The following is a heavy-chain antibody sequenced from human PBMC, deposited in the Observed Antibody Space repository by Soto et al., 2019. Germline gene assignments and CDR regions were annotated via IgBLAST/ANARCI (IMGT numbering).Heavy chain of an antibody. CDR1: GFTSSSCA. D-gene: IGHD2-8*02. CDR3: AAPGLGTGRYFFHD. Sequence: EVQLLDSGGGLVQPGGSLRLSCVASGFTSSSCAMRWVRQAPGQGLEWVTGISVSDGSTYYADAVRGRFTISRDNSKNTLYLQMNSLRAEDTAVYYCAAPGLGTGRYFFHDWGQGTRVTVSS. J-gene: IGHJ4*02. CDR2: ISVSDGST. V-gene: IGHV3-23*01.